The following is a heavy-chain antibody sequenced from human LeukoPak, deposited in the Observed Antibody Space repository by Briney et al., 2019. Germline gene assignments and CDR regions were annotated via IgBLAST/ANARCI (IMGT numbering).Heavy chain of an antibody. V-gene: IGHV4-39*07. CDR2: IYYSGST. D-gene: IGHD6-6*01. CDR1: GGSISSSSYY. CDR3: ARGPGIAARPYFQH. Sequence: SETLSLTCAVSGGSISSSSYYWGWIRQPPGKGLEWIGSIYYSGSTYYNPSLKSRVTISVDTSKNQFSLKLSSVTAADTAVYYCARGPGIAARPYFQHWGQGTLVTVSS. J-gene: IGHJ1*01.